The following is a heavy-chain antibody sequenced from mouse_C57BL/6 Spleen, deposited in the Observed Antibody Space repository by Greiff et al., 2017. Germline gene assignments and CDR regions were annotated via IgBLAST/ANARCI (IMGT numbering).Heavy chain of an antibody. CDR2: IYPGSGNT. Sequence: VKVVESGPELVKPGASVKISCKASGYSFTSYYIHWVKQRPGQGLEWIGWIYPGSGNTKYNEKFKGKATLTADTSSSTAYMQLSSLTSEDSAVYYCARAYYGSSWYFDVWGTGTTVTVSS. CDR3: ARAYYGSSWYFDV. CDR1: GYSFTSYY. V-gene: IGHV1-66*01. D-gene: IGHD1-1*01. J-gene: IGHJ1*03.